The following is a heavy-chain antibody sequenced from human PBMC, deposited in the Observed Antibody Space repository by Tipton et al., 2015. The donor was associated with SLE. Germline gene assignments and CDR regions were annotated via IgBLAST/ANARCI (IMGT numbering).Heavy chain of an antibody. CDR2: ITAYNGDT. Sequence: QLVQSGPEVKKPGASVKVSCKASGYTFTTYGVTWVRQAPGQGLEWMGWITAYNGDTNYAQKFQGRVTMTTDTSTTTAYMELRSLRSDDTAVYYCARARYCSGGSCYSGAIDYWGQGTLVTVSS. CDR3: ARARYCSGGSCYSGAIDY. J-gene: IGHJ4*02. V-gene: IGHV1-18*01. D-gene: IGHD2-15*01. CDR1: GYTFTTYG.